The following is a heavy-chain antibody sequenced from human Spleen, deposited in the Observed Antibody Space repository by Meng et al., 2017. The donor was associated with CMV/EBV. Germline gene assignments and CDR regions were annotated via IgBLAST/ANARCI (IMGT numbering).Heavy chain of an antibody. J-gene: IGHJ4*02. CDR3: ARAELSGTPNDY. D-gene: IGHD3-10*01. CDR2: IDLSAGGT. CDR1: GYMFMDAD. V-gene: IGHV1-2*02. Sequence: KASGYMFMDADMHWVRQAPGQRHRWVGGIDLSAGGTDYAQKLQGRSTMTRDTSINTAYMELTSLTSDDTAVYHCARAELSGTPNDYWGQGTLVTVSS.